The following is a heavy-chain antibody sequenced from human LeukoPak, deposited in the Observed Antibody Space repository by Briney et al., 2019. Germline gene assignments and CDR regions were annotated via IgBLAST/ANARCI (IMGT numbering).Heavy chain of an antibody. Sequence: GGSPRLSCAASGFTFSSYAMHWVRQAPGKGLEWVAVISYDGSNKYYADSVKGRFTISRDNSKNTLYLQMNSPRAEDTAVYYCARDCSQRELPFDYWGQGTLVTVSS. CDR3: ARDCSQRELPFDY. D-gene: IGHD1-26*01. CDR2: ISYDGSNK. J-gene: IGHJ4*02. V-gene: IGHV3-30*04. CDR1: GFTFSSYA.